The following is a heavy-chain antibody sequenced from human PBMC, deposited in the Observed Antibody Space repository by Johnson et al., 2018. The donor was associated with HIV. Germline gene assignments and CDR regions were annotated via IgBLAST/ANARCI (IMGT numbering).Heavy chain of an antibody. CDR2: IYSGGST. CDR3: AREYSSSWFPPSRAFDI. J-gene: IGHJ3*02. CDR1: GFTFSSYW. Sequence: VQLVESGGGVVQPGRSLRLSCAASGFTFSSYWMSWVRQAPGKGLEWVSVIYSGGSTYYADSVKGRFTISRDNSKNTLYLQMKSLRAEDTAVYYCAREYSSSWFPPSRAFDIWGQGTMVTVSS. V-gene: IGHV3-66*01. D-gene: IGHD6-13*01.